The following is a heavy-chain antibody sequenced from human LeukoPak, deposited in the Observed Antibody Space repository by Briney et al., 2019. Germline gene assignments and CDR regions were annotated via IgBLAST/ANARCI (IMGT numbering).Heavy chain of an antibody. CDR1: GFDFSSNW. Sequence: GGSLRLSCAASGFDFSSNWMHWVRHAPGQGLVWVSRIKGDGISTNYADSVKGRFTISRDIAKNTLYLQMNSLRAEDTGVYYCAKDHYWSIDFWGRGTLVTVSS. CDR3: AKDHYWSIDF. D-gene: IGHD3-3*01. J-gene: IGHJ4*02. CDR2: IKGDGIST. V-gene: IGHV3-74*01.